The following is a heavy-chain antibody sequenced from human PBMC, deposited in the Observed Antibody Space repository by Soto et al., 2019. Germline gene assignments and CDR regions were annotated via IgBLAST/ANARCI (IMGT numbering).Heavy chain of an antibody. Sequence: QVQLVQSGAEVKKPGASVKVSCKASGYTFTNYDINWVRHATGQGLEWMGWMNPNSGNTGYAQKFQGRVTMTRDTSINTAYMELSSLRSEDTAVYYCVRLPDNDDVLTGRSGYNDYWGQGTLVTVSS. CDR1: GYTFTNYD. CDR2: MNPNSGNT. V-gene: IGHV1-8*01. D-gene: IGHD3-9*01. CDR3: VRLPDNDDVLTGRSGYNDY. J-gene: IGHJ4*02.